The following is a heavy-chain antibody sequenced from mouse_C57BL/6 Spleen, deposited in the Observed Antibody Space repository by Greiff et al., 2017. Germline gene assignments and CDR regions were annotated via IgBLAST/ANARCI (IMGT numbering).Heavy chain of an antibody. D-gene: IGHD1-1*02. J-gene: IGHJ2*01. V-gene: IGHV1-61*01. CDR2: IYPSDSET. CDR1: GYTFTSYW. CDR3: ARSRWSYYFDY. Sequence: LVRPGSSVKLSCKASGYTFTSYWMDWVKQRPGHGLEWIGNIYPSDSETHYNQKFKDKATLTVDKSSSTAYMQLSSLTSEDSAVYYCARSRWSYYFDYWGQGTTLTVSS.